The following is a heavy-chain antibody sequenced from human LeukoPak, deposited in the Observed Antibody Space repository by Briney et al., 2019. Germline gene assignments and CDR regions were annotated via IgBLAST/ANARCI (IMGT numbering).Heavy chain of an antibody. CDR2: ISSSSSYI. CDR1: GFTFSSYS. J-gene: IGHJ4*02. D-gene: IGHD1-14*01. CDR3: AKDRGVANQYFDY. V-gene: IGHV3-21*01. Sequence: GGSLRLSCAASGFTFSSYSMNWVRQAPGKGLEWVSSISSSSSYIYYADSVKGRFTISRDNAKNSLYLQMNSLRAEDTAVYYCAKDRGVANQYFDYWGQGTLVTVSS.